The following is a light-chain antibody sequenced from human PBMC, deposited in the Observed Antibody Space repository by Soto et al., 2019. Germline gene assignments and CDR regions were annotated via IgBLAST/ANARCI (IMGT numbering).Light chain of an antibody. CDR2: DAS. V-gene: IGKV1-33*01. Sequence: IQMTQSPSSLSASVGDRVTITCQASQDISNYLNWYQQKPGKAPKLLIYDASNLETGVPSRFSGSGSGTDFTFTISSLQPEDIATYYCQQYGNLPLTFGPGTKVDIK. J-gene: IGKJ3*01. CDR1: QDISNY. CDR3: QQYGNLPLT.